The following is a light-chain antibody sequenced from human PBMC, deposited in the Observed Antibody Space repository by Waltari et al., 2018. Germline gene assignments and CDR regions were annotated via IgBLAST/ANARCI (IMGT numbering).Light chain of an antibody. Sequence: QSALTQPRSVSGSPGLSVTISCTGTSSDVGGYDHVSWYQQPPGKAPKLMIHDVSRRPAGVPDRFSGAKSGNTASLTIFGLQAEDEADYYCCSYAGTYSLIFGGGTKVIVL. V-gene: IGLV2-11*01. J-gene: IGLJ2*01. CDR3: CSYAGTYSLI. CDR2: DVS. CDR1: SSDVGGYDH.